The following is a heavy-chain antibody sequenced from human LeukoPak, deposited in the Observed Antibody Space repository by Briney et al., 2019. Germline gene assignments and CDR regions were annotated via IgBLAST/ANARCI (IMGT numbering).Heavy chain of an antibody. CDR3: ARLRWPRGGRSSFDY. CDR2: VYPADSDT. Sequence: GESLKISCEASGYSFTPYWIGWVRQMPGKGLEWVGIVYPADSDTRYSPSFQGQVTISADESITTAYLQWSSLKASDTAMYYCARLRWPRGGRSSFDYWGQGALVTVSS. V-gene: IGHV5-51*01. J-gene: IGHJ4*02. D-gene: IGHD3-10*01. CDR1: GYSFTPYW.